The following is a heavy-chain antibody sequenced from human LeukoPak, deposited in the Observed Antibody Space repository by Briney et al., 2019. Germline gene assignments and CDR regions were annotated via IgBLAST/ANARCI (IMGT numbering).Heavy chain of an antibody. D-gene: IGHD3-10*01. Sequence: GGSLRLSCAASGFTFSYYYMSWVRQAPGKGLVWVSRINSDGSSTKYADSVKGRFTISRDNTKNTLYLQMNSLRAEDTAVYYCARDQGGGRYYGENYWGQGTLVTVSS. CDR1: GFTFSYYY. CDR3: ARDQGGGRYYGENY. V-gene: IGHV3-74*03. J-gene: IGHJ4*02. CDR2: INSDGSST.